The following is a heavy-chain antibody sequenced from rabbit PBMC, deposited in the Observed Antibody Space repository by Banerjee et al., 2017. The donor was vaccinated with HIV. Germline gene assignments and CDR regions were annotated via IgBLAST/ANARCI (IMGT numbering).Heavy chain of an antibody. CDR3: ARAANGGVAYALTRLDL. Sequence: QEQLVESGGGLVQPEGSLTLTCKASGFDFSSNAMCWVRQAPGKGLEWIGCIVGGRYDSTYYANWAKGRFTISKTSSTTVTLQMTSLTVADTATYFCARAANGGVAYALTRLDLWGPGTLVTVS. CDR2: IVGGRYDST. J-gene: IGHJ3*01. D-gene: IGHD6-1*01. V-gene: IGHV1S45*01. CDR1: GFDFSSNA.